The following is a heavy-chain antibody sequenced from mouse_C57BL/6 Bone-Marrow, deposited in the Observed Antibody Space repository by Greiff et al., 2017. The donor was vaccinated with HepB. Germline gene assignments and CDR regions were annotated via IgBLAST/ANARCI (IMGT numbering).Heavy chain of an antibody. CDR3: ARDGRYYGSSWYFDV. CDR2: SRNKANDYTT. J-gene: IGHJ1*03. V-gene: IGHV7-1*01. D-gene: IGHD1-1*01. CDR1: GFTFSDFY. Sequence: EVKVVESGGGLVQSGRSLRLSCATSGFTFSDFYMEWVRQAPGKGLEWIAASRNKANDYTTEYSASVKGRFIVSRDTSQSILYLQMNALRAEDTAIYYCARDGRYYGSSWYFDVWGTGTTVTVSS.